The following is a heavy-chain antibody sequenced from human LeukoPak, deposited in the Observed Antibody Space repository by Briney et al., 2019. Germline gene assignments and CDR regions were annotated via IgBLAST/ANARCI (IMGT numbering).Heavy chain of an antibody. CDR3: ARGPGGGAYYYYYYGMDV. V-gene: IGHV4-34*01. D-gene: IGHD3-16*01. J-gene: IGHJ6*02. CDR2: INHSGST. Sequence: SETLSLTCAVYGGSFSGYYWSWIRQPPGKGLEWIGEINHSGSTNYNPSLKSRVTISVDTSKNQFSLKLSSVTAAGTAVYYCARGPGGGAYYYYYYGMDVWGQGTTVTVSS. CDR1: GGSFSGYY.